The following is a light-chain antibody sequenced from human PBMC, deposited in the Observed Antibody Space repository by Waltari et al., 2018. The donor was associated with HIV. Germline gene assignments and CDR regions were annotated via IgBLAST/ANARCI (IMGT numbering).Light chain of an antibody. J-gene: IGKJ3*01. V-gene: IGKV3-15*01. CDR3: QAFGGT. CDR2: GAS. Sequence: VMTQPPATLSVHRGERAILSCGASQSVRSHLAWYQQRPGQSPRLLIYGASTRATGVPARFTGSGSGTDFTLTITSLQSEDFAVYYCQAFGGTFGPGTRV. CDR1: QSVRSH.